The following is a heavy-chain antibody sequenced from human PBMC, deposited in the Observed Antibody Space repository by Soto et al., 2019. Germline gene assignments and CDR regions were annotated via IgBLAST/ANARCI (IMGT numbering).Heavy chain of an antibody. CDR1: GYTFTSYG. Sequence: QVQLVQSGAEVKKPGASVKVSCKASGYTFTSYGISWVRQVPGQGLEWMGWISAYNGNTNYAQKLQGRVTMTTDTSTSTAYMELRSLRSDDTAVYYCARVVYYDILTGYYKGFCSDYWGQGTLVTVSS. J-gene: IGHJ4*02. D-gene: IGHD3-9*01. V-gene: IGHV1-18*01. CDR3: ARVVYYDILTGYYKGFCSDY. CDR2: ISAYNGNT.